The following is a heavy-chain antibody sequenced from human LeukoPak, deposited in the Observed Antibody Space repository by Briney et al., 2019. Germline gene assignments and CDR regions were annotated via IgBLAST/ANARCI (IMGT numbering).Heavy chain of an antibody. Sequence: GGSLRLSCEASGFTFSDFYMSWIRQAPGQGLEWLSYISTTGYTTYYADSVKGRFTISRDNNQNSLFLQMDSLRVEDTAVYYCARDYASEYMDVWGKGTTVTVSS. D-gene: IGHD4-17*01. CDR2: ISTTGYTT. CDR3: ARDYASEYMDV. J-gene: IGHJ6*03. V-gene: IGHV3-11*04. CDR1: GFTFSDFY.